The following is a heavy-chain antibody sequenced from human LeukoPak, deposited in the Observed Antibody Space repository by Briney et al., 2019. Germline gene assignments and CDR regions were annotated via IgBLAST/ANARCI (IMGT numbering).Heavy chain of an antibody. CDR2: IFYTGNV. CDR1: GGSISGYH. CDR3: ARAAGPRRYSDY. V-gene: IGHV4-59*01. D-gene: IGHD1-14*01. Sequence: PSETLSLTCTVTGGSISGYHWNWIRQSPGKGLEWIGNIFYTGNVDYNPSLQSRVTISVDTSKNQFSLKLSSVTAADTAVYYCARAAGPRRYSDYWGQGTLVTVSS. J-gene: IGHJ4*02.